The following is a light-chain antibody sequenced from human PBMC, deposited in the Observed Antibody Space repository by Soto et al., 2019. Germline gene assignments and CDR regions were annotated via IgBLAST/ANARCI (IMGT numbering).Light chain of an antibody. Sequence: ETVLTQSPATLPVSPGERATLSCRASQSVRSSLAWYQQKPGQAPRLLIYGASTRATGISARFSGSGSGTEFTLTISDLQSEDFAVYFCQQYKSWPPITFGQGTRLEIK. CDR3: QQYKSWPPIT. V-gene: IGKV3-15*01. CDR2: GAS. J-gene: IGKJ5*01. CDR1: QSVRSS.